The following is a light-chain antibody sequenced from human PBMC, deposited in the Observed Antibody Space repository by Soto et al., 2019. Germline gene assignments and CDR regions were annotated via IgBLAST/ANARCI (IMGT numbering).Light chain of an antibody. V-gene: IGLV1-44*01. CDR2: SNN. Sequence: QSVLTQSPSASGTPGQRVTISCSGSSSNIGSNTVNWYQQLPGTAPKLLIYSNNQRPSGVPDRFSGSKSGTSASLAISGLQSEDEADYYCATWADNLTWVFGGGTKLTVL. J-gene: IGLJ3*02. CDR3: ATWADNLTWV. CDR1: SSNIGSNT.